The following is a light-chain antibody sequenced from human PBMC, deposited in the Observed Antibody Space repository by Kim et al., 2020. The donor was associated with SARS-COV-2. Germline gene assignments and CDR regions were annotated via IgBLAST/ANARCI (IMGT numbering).Light chain of an antibody. CDR3: QAWDSSVV. CDR1: KLGDKY. CDR2: QDS. V-gene: IGLV3-1*01. J-gene: IGLJ2*01. Sequence: VSVSPGQTASITCSGGKLGDKYACWYQQKPGQSPVLVIYQDSKRPSGIPERFSGSNSGNTATLTIGGTQAMDEADYYCQAWDSSVVFGGGTQLTVL.